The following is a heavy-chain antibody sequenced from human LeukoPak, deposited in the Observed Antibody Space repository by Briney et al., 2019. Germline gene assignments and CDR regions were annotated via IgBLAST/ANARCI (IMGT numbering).Heavy chain of an antibody. Sequence: PGGALRLSCAASGFTFSSYSMHWVRQAPGKGVEWVAVISYDGSNKYYADSVKGRFTISRDNSKNTLYLQMNSLRAEDTAVYYCARDGTTIFGVVISIYWYFDLWGRGTLVTVSS. CDR2: ISYDGSNK. CDR3: ARDGTTIFGVVISIYWYFDL. V-gene: IGHV3-30-3*01. D-gene: IGHD3-3*01. CDR1: GFTFSSYS. J-gene: IGHJ2*01.